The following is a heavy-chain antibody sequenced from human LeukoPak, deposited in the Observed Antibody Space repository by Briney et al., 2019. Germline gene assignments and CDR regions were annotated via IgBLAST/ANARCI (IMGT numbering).Heavy chain of an antibody. D-gene: IGHD2-15*01. J-gene: IGHJ4*02. CDR1: GYTFTSYY. CDR3: VRAPRGGGYDFHY. Sequence: ASVKVSSKPSGYTFTSYYINWVRQAPGHGLEWRGIINPSGASTSNAQKFQGRVTMTSDTSTSTVYMELSSLRPEDTAVYYCVRAPRGGGYDFHYWGQGTLVRVSS. CDR2: INPSGAST. V-gene: IGHV1-46*01.